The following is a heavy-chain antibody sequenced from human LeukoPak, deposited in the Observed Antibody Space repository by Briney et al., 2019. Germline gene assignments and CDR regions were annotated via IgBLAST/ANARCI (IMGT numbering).Heavy chain of an antibody. V-gene: IGHV1-2*02. J-gene: IGHJ4*02. D-gene: IGHD3-10*01. CDR2: INPNSGGT. CDR1: GYTFTGYY. CDR3: ARARRGGVYYYGSGSYVGY. Sequence: ASVNVSCKASGYTFTGYYMHWVRQAPGQGLEWMGWINPNSGGTNYAQKFQGRVTMTRDTSISTAYMELSRLRSDDTAVYYCARARRGGVYYYGSGSYVGYWGQGNLVSVSS.